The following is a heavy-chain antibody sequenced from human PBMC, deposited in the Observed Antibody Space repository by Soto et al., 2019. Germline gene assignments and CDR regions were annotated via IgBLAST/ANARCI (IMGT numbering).Heavy chain of an antibody. CDR3: ARDLGLLKSMLDY. Sequence: GGSLRLSCLASGFSFNSFNMNWIRRAPGRGLEWVASISVSGDNIYYGDSMQGRFTISRDNSKRSVFLDLYSLRVEDTAVYYCARDLGLLKSMLDYWGQGTLVTVSS. J-gene: IGHJ4*02. CDR1: GFSFNSFN. D-gene: IGHD2-8*01. V-gene: IGHV3-21*01. CDR2: ISVSGDNI.